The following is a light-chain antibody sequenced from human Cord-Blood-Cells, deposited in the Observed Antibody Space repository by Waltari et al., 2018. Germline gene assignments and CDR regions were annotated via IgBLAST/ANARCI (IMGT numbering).Light chain of an antibody. CDR1: KYGEIY. CDR2: QDS. CDR3: QAWDSITYVV. V-gene: IGLV3-1*01. J-gene: IGLJ2*01. Sequence: SYALPQPPSVSVSLGQTTSLTCSVDKYGEIYPCWYQQKPGQSPVLVIYQDSKRPSGIPERFYGSNSGNTATLTISGTQAMDEADYYCQAWDSITYVVFGGGTKLTVL.